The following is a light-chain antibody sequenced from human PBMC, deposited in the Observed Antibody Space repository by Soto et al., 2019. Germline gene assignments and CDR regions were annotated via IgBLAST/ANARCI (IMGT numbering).Light chain of an antibody. CDR2: DVS. V-gene: IGLV2-11*01. Sequence: QAVVTQPRSVSGSPGQSVTISCTGTSSDVGGYNYVSWYQQHPGKAPKLMIYDVSKRPSGVPDRFSGSKSDNTASLTISGLQADDEADYYCCSYAGSYTFVFGTGTKLTVL. CDR3: CSYAGSYTFV. CDR1: SSDVGGYNY. J-gene: IGLJ1*01.